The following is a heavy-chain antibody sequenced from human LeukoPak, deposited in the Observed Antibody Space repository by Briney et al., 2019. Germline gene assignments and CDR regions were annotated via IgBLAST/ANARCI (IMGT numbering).Heavy chain of an antibody. D-gene: IGHD1-7*01. CDR2: IYYSGST. V-gene: IGHV4-39*01. CDR1: GGSISSSSYY. J-gene: IGHJ5*02. Sequence: SETLSLTCTVSGGSISSSSYYWGWIRQPPGKGLEWIGSIYYSGSTYYNPSLKSRVTISVDTSKNQFSLKLSSVTAADTAVYYCARLNYARSWFDPWGQGTLVTVSS. CDR3: ARLNYARSWFDP.